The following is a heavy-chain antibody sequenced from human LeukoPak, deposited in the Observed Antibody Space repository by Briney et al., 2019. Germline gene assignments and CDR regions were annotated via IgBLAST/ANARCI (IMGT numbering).Heavy chain of an antibody. V-gene: IGHV3-21*04. D-gene: IGHD6-6*01. J-gene: IGHJ4*02. Sequence: PGGSLRLSCAASGFTFSNYSMNWVRQAPGKGLEWVSSISSSSRYIYYADSVKGRFTISRDNSKNTLYLQMNSLRVEDTAVYYCAKHHRMAARLVYFDYWGQGTLVTVSS. CDR1: GFTFSNYS. CDR2: ISSSSRYI. CDR3: AKHHRMAARLVYFDY.